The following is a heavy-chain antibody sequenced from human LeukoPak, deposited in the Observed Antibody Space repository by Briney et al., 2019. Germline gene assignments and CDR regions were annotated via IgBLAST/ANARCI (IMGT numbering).Heavy chain of an antibody. CDR3: ATRRPNYYVSSGYSYYYYYGMDV. CDR2: IYYSGST. Sequence: SETLSLTCTVSGVSFSSSSYYWGWIRQPPGKGLEWIGSIYYSGSTYYNPSLKSRVTISVDTSKNQFSLKLSSVTAADTAVYYCATRRPNYYVSSGYSYYYYYGMDVWGQGTTVTVSS. D-gene: IGHD3-22*01. J-gene: IGHJ6*02. CDR1: GVSFSSSSYY. V-gene: IGHV4-39*01.